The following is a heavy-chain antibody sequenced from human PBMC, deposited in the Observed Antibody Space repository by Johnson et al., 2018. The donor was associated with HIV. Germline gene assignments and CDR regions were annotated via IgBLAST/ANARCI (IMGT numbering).Heavy chain of an antibody. Sequence: VQLVESGGGVVQPGRSLRLSCAASGFTFSSYAMHWVRQAPGKGLEWVAVISYDGSNKYYADSVKGRFTISRDNSKNTLYLQMNSLRAEDTAVYYCARGGSCYNAHFDIWGQGTMVTVSS. CDR1: GFTFSSYA. V-gene: IGHV3-30-3*01. D-gene: IGHD2-15*01. J-gene: IGHJ3*02. CDR3: ARGGSCYNAHFDI. CDR2: ISYDGSNK.